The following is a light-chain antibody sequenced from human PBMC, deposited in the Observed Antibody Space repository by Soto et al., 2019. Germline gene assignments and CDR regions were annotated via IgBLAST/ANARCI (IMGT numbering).Light chain of an antibody. CDR1: NTDIGGYNY. CDR2: EVS. V-gene: IGLV2-14*03. CDR3: ASWDDSLNGVV. Sequence: QSALTQPASVSGSPGQSITISCTGSNTDIGGYNYLSWYQQHPGRAPRLIIFEVSHRPSGISDRFSASKSANAASLTISGLQAEDEADYCCASWDDSLNGVVFGGGTKVTVL. J-gene: IGLJ2*01.